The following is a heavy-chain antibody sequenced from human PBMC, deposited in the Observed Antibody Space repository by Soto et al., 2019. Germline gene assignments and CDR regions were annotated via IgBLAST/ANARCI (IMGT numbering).Heavy chain of an antibody. CDR3: ARATPHRYCSGGSCYHDY. CDR2: INAGNGNT. D-gene: IGHD2-15*01. CDR1: GYTFTSYA. Sequence: ASVKVSCKASGYTFTSYAMHWVRQATGQRLEWMGWINAGNGNTKYSQKFQGRVTITRDTSASTAYMELSSLRSEDTAVYYCARATPHRYCSGGSCYHDYWGQGTLVTVSS. J-gene: IGHJ4*02. V-gene: IGHV1-3*01.